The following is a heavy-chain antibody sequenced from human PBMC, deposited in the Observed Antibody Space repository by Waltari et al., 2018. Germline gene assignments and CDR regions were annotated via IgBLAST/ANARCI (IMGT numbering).Heavy chain of an antibody. V-gene: IGHV1-2*02. CDR2: INPNSGGT. J-gene: IGHJ4*02. Sequence: QVQLVQSGAEVKKPGASVKVSCTASGYTFTGYYMHWVRPAPGQGLEWMGWINPNSGGTNYAQKFQGRVTMTRDTSISTAYMELSRLRSDDTAVYYCASGTVTYYYDSSGPFDYWGQGTLVTVSS. CDR1: GYTFTGYY. D-gene: IGHD3-22*01. CDR3: ASGTVTYYYDSSGPFDY.